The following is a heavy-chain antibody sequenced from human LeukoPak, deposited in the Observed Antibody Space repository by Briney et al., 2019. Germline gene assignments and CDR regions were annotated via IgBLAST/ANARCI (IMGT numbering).Heavy chain of an antibody. D-gene: IGHD3-22*01. V-gene: IGHV3-23*01. CDR1: GFTFSSYA. CDR3: ARDPGYYDTSGYPAYFDY. CDR2: ISGSGGST. J-gene: IGHJ4*02. Sequence: GGSLRLSCAASGFTFSSYAMSWVRQAPGKGLEWVSAISGSGGSTYYADSVKGRFTISRDNSKNTLYLQMNSLRAEDTAVYYCARDPGYYDTSGYPAYFDYWGQGTLVTVSS.